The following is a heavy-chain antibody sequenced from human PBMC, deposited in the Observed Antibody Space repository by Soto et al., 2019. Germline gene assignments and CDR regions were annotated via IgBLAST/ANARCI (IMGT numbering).Heavy chain of an antibody. CDR2: ISGSGGST. V-gene: IGHV3-23*01. J-gene: IGHJ4*02. D-gene: IGHD2-15*01. Sequence: PGGSLRLSCAASGFTFSSYAMSWVRQAPGKGLEWVSAISGSGGSTYYADSVKGRFTISRDNSKNTLYLQMNSLRAEDTAVYYCAKDQVVPDAFISLVVAATLWGQGTLVTLSS. CDR1: GFTFSSYA. CDR3: AKDQVVPDAFISLVVAATL.